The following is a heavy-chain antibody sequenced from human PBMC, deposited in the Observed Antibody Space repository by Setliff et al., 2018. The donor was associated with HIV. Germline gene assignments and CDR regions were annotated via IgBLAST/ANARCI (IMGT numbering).Heavy chain of an antibody. CDR1: GGSIRSYY. Sequence: PSETLSLTCTVSGGSIRSYYWSWIRQPPGKGLEWIGYIYYSGSTYYNPSLKSRVTISVDTSRNQFSLKLSSVTAADTAVYYCARDRSDYYNLPGYFDHWGQGTPVTVSS. CDR3: ARDRSDYYNLPGYFDH. CDR2: IYYSGST. V-gene: IGHV4-59*12. D-gene: IGHD3-3*01. J-gene: IGHJ4*02.